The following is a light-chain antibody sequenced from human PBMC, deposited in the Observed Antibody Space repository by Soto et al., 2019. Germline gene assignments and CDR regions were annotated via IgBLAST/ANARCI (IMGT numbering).Light chain of an antibody. CDR2: FDR. CDR3: QVWDSKGV. CDR1: HIGSKG. V-gene: IGLV3-21*04. J-gene: IGLJ3*02. Sequence: SYELTQPPSVSVAPGKTARITCGGNHIGSKGVHWYQQKPGQAPVLVIYFDRERPSGIPERFTGSNSGNTATLTISRVEAGDEADYYCQVWDSKGVFGGGTKLTVL.